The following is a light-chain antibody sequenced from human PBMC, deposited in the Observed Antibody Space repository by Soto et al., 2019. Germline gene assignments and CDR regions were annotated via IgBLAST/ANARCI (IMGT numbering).Light chain of an antibody. CDR3: QHYGSSRT. J-gene: IGKJ1*01. CDR1: QSVIGY. V-gene: IGKV3-11*01. Sequence: IVLTQSPATLSLSPGERATLSFRASQSVIGYLAWYQQKSGQAPRLLIYDASTRATGIPARFSGSGSGPDFTLTISRLEPEDFAVYFCQHYGSSRTFGQGTKVDI. CDR2: DAS.